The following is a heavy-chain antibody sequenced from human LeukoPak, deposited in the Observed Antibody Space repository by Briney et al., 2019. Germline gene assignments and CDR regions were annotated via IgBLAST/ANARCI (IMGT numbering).Heavy chain of an antibody. CDR1: GGSISSSCYY. J-gene: IGHJ4*02. Sequence: PSETLSLTCTVSGGSISSSCYYWVWIRQPPGLGLEGVGSIYCSGSTYYNPSIKRRITISVDTSKNQFSLKLSSVTAADTAVYYCASDGGNLYYFDYWGQGTLVTVSS. D-gene: IGHD4-23*01. CDR3: ASDGGNLYYFDY. V-gene: IGHV4-39*01. CDR2: IYCSGST.